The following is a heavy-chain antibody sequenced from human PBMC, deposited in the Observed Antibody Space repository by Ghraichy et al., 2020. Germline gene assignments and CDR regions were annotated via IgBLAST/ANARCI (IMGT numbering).Heavy chain of an antibody. CDR2: IREDGSKQ. Sequence: GGSLRLSCEASGFTINKYWMSWVRQAPGKGLEWVADIREDGSKQYYLDSVRDRFTISRDNAKNSLSLQINSLRAEDMALYYCARDTNGGGEKYWYFDLWGRGTLVTVSS. J-gene: IGHJ2*01. V-gene: IGHV3-7*03. D-gene: IGHD2-8*01. CDR1: GFTINKYW. CDR3: ARDTNGGGEKYWYFDL.